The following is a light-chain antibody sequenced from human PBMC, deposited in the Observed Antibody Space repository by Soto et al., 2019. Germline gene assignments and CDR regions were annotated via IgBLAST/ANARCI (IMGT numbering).Light chain of an antibody. CDR1: QSISSF. CDR2: AGS. CDR3: QQRYSTPYT. V-gene: IGKV1-39*01. Sequence: DIPMTQFPSSLSASVGDRVTITCRASQSISSFLNWFQHKPGKAPKLLIYAGSILQSWVPSRFSGRGSGTDFTLTISTLKPEDLATDYCQQRYSTPYTFGRETKLEIK. J-gene: IGKJ2*01.